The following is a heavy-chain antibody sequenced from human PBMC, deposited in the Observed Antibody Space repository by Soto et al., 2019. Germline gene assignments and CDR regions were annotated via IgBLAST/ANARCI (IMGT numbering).Heavy chain of an antibody. CDR3: ARGSGLKPKIYNWFDP. D-gene: IGHD3-10*01. J-gene: IGHJ5*02. Sequence: QLQLQESGPGLVKPSETLSLTCTVSGGSISSSSYYWGWIRQPPGKGLEWIGSIYYSGSTYYNPSLKSRVTISVDTSKNQFSLKLSSVTAADTAVYYCARGSGLKPKIYNWFDPWGQGTLVTVSS. V-gene: IGHV4-39*01. CDR1: GGSISSSSYY. CDR2: IYYSGST.